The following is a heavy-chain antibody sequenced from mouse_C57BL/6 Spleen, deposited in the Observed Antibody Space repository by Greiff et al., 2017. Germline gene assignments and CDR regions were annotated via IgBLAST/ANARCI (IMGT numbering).Heavy chain of an antibody. CDR1: GYTFTSYW. CDR2: IDPSDSYT. V-gene: IGHV1-50*01. CDR3: ARHYGNYKDY. Sequence: QVQLQQPGAELVKPGASVKLSCTASGYTFTSYWMQWVKQRPGQGLEWIGEIDPSDSYTNYTQKFKGKATLTVDTSSSTAYMQLSSLTSEDAAVYYCARHYGNYKDYWGQGTSVTVSS. J-gene: IGHJ4*01. D-gene: IGHD2-1*01.